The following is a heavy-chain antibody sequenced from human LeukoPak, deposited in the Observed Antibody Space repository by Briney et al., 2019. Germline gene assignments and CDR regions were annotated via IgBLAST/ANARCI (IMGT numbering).Heavy chain of an antibody. J-gene: IGHJ4*02. D-gene: IGHD4-17*01. V-gene: IGHV4-34*01. Sequence: PSATLSLTCAVSSGSFSGYYWSGIRQSPGKGLEGIGEINDSGSTNYNPSLKSRVTISVDTSKNQFSLKLTSVTAADTAVYYCARDPNPTTVTKGRPGGPRYFDYWGQGTLVTVSS. CDR3: ARDPNPTTVTKGRPGGPRYFDY. CDR2: INDSGST. CDR1: SGSFSGYY.